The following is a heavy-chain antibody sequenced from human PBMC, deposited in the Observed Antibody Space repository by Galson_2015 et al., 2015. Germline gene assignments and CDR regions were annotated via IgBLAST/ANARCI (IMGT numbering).Heavy chain of an antibody. D-gene: IGHD3-9*01. Sequence: SETLSLTCAVYGGSFSGYYWSWIRQPPGKGLEWIGEINHSGSTNYNPSLKSRVTISVDTSKNQFSLKLSSVTAADTAVYYCARGLRYFDWLLVGYYFDYWGQGTLVTVSS. CDR3: ARGLRYFDWLLVGYYFDY. V-gene: IGHV4-34*01. J-gene: IGHJ4*02. CDR1: GGSFSGYY. CDR2: INHSGST.